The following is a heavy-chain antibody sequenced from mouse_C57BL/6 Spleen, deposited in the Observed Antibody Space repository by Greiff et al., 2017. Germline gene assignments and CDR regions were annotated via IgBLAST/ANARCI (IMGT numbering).Heavy chain of an antibody. Sequence: VKLQESGAELVKPGASVKISCKASGYAFSSYWMNWVKQRPGKGLEWIGQIYPGDGDTNYNGKFKGKATLTADKSSSTAYMQLSSLTSEDSAVYFCARDHYGNYDYAMDYWGQGTSVTVSS. D-gene: IGHD2-1*01. CDR3: ARDHYGNYDYAMDY. CDR1: GYAFSSYW. CDR2: IYPGDGDT. V-gene: IGHV1-80*01. J-gene: IGHJ4*01.